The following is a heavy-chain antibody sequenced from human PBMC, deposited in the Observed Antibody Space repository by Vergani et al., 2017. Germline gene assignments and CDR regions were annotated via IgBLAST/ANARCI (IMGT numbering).Heavy chain of an antibody. J-gene: IGHJ6*03. CDR3: ARDPWYYDFWGGQGRAGYYYMDV. CDR2: ISSDGSNK. Sequence: QVRLVDSGGGVVQPGRSLRLSCAASGFTFSSYAMHWVRQAPGKGLEWVAIISSDGSNKYYTDSVKGRFTISRDNSKNTLYLQMNSLRAEDTAVYYCARDPWYYDFWGGQGRAGYYYMDVWGKGTTVTVSS. V-gene: IGHV3-30-3*01. CDR1: GFTFSSYA. D-gene: IGHD3-3*01.